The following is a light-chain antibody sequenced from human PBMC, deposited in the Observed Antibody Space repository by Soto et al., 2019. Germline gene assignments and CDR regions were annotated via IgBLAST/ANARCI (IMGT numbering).Light chain of an antibody. V-gene: IGLV2-11*01. CDR2: DVG. Sequence: QSALTQPRSVSGSPGQSVTISCTGTSSDVGAYNYVSWYQQHPGKAPKLMIYDVGRRPSGVPDRFSGSKSGNTASLTISGLQAEDEADFYCCSYAGSYTHVVFGGGTKLTVL. CDR3: CSYAGSYTHVV. J-gene: IGLJ2*01. CDR1: SSDVGAYNY.